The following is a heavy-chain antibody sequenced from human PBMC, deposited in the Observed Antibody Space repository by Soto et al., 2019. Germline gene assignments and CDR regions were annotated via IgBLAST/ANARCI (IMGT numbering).Heavy chain of an antibody. J-gene: IGHJ4*02. V-gene: IGHV3-15*07. D-gene: IGHD1-26*01. Sequence: EVQLVESGGGLVRPGGSLRLSCAASGFTFTSAWINWVRQAPGKGLDWAGRIKSKSDGGTVDYGAPVKGRFTISRDDSKNTAYLQMNSLRNEDTAVYYCTTAERGGSYYSDYWGQGTLVTVSS. CDR3: TTAERGGSYYSDY. CDR1: GFTFTSAW. CDR2: IKSKSDGGTV.